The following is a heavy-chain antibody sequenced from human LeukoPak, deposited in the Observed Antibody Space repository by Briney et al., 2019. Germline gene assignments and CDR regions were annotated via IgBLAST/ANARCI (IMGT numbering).Heavy chain of an antibody. CDR1: GYTFTSYD. V-gene: IGHV1-69*04. Sequence: SVKVSCKASGYTFTSYDINWVRQAPGQGLEWMGRIIPTLGIANYAQKFQGRVTITADKSTSTAYMELSSLRSEDTAVYYCASGTGNFDYWGQGTLVTVSS. CDR3: ASGTGNFDY. D-gene: IGHD1-14*01. J-gene: IGHJ4*02. CDR2: IIPTLGIA.